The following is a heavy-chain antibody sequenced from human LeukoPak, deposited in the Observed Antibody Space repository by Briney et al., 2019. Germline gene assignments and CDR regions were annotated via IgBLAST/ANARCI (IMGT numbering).Heavy chain of an antibody. CDR2: INWNGGST. CDR3: ARVGFCGSSSCYSGYFDY. CDR1: GFTFDDHG. J-gene: IGHJ4*02. Sequence: GGSLRLSCAHSGFTFDDHGMSWVRQAPGEGLERVSGINWNGGSTGYADSVKGRFTISGDNAKNSLYLQMNSLGAEDTAFYYCARVGFCGSSSCYSGYFDYWGQGTLVTVSS. V-gene: IGHV3-20*04. D-gene: IGHD2-2*02.